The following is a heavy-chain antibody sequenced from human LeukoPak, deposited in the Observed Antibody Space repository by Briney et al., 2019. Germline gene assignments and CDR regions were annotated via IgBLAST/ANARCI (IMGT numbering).Heavy chain of an antibody. CDR2: MNPHSDNT. J-gene: IGHJ5*02. V-gene: IGHV1-8*01. CDR3: TRRANGRRYNWFDT. D-gene: IGHD2-8*01. Sequence: ASVKVSCKASGYTFTSYDINWVRQATGQELEWMGWMNPHSDNTAYAQKFQGRVTMTKITSISTAYMELSSLRSDDTAVYYCTRRANGRRYNWFDTWGQGTLVTVSS. CDR1: GYTFTSYD.